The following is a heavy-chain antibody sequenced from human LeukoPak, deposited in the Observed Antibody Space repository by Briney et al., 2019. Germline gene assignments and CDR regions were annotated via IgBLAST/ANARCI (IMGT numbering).Heavy chain of an antibody. V-gene: IGHV4-38-2*01. J-gene: IGHJ4*02. CDR3: ARRSYYDFWSGYYFGY. Sequence: SETLSLTCAVSGYSISSGYYWGWIRQPPGKGLEWIGSIYHSGSTYYNPSLKSRVTISVDTSKNQFSLKLSSVTAADTAVYYCARRSYYDFWSGYYFGYWGQGTLVTVSS. CDR2: IYHSGST. D-gene: IGHD3-3*01. CDR1: GYSISSGYY.